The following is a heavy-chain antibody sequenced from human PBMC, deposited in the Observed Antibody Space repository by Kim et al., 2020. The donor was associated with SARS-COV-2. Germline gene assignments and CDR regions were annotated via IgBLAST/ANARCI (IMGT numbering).Heavy chain of an antibody. CDR3: AKAGSSGWNRDFDY. D-gene: IGHD6-19*01. J-gene: IGHJ4*02. Sequence: GGSLRLSCAASGFTFSTYGMHWVRQAPGKGLEGVAVISYDGSNKYYVDSVKGRFTISRDNSKNTLYLQMNSLRAEDTGVYYCAKAGSSGWNRDFDYWGQGTLVTVSS. CDR1: GFTFSTYG. CDR2: ISYDGSNK. V-gene: IGHV3-30*18.